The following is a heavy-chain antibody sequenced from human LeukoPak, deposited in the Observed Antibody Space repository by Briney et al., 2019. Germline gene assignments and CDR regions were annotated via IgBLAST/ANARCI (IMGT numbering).Heavy chain of an antibody. Sequence: PSETLSLTCAVYGGSFSGYYWSWIRRPPGKGLEWIGEINHSGSTNYNPSLKSRVTISVDTSKNQFSLKLSSVTAADTAVYYCARAWGAAAGTGHYYMDVWGKGTTVTVSS. CDR3: ARAWGAAAGTGHYYMDV. J-gene: IGHJ6*03. D-gene: IGHD6-13*01. CDR1: GGSFSGYY. CDR2: INHSGST. V-gene: IGHV4-34*01.